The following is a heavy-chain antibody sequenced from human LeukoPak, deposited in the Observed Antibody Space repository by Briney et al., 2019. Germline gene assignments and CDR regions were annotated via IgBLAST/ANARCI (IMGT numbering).Heavy chain of an antibody. J-gene: IGHJ4*02. Sequence: GGSLRLSCAASGFTFDDYGMSWVRQAPGKGLEWVSGINWNGGSTGYADSVKGRFTISRDNAKNSLYLQMNSLRAEDTALYYFARVGQSSWVYKRNYHDYWGQGTLVTVSS. V-gene: IGHV3-20*04. CDR1: GFTFDDYG. CDR3: ARVGQSSWVYKRNYHDY. D-gene: IGHD1-14*01. CDR2: INWNGGST.